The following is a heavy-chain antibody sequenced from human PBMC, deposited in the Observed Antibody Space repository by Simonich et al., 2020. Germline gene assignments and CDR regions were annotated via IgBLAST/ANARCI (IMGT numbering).Heavy chain of an antibody. CDR2: ISYDGSNK. V-gene: IGHV3-30*05. Sequence: QVQLVESGGGVVQPGRSLRLSCAASGFTFSSYGMHWVRQAPGKGLGWVEVISYDGSNKYYADAVKGRFTISRDNSKNTLYLQMNSLRAEDTAVYYCARDAKVNWFDPWGQGTLVTVSS. CDR1: GFTFSSYG. CDR3: ARDAKVNWFDP. D-gene: IGHD2-15*01. J-gene: IGHJ5*02.